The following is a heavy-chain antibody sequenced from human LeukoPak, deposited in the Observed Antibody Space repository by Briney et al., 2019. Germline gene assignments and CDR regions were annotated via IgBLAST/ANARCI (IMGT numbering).Heavy chain of an antibody. CDR1: GLIFGKYA. D-gene: IGHD2-15*01. J-gene: IGHJ4*02. CDR2: ISGGGDST. CDR3: AKRGSSETRWYPFDY. Sequence: GGSLRLSCVGSGLIFGKYAMTWVRQAPGKGLEWVSTISGGGDSTWNADSVKGRFTVSRDNSKNTLYLQMSSLRVEDTAVYYCAKRGSSETRWYPFDYWGQGTLVTVSS. V-gene: IGHV3-23*01.